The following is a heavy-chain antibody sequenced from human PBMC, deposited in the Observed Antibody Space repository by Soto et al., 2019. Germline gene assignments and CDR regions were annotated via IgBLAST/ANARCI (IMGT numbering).Heavy chain of an antibody. V-gene: IGHV4-4*02. D-gene: IGHD3-22*01. CDR3: ALRSMAVVPEY. Sequence: SETLSLTCAVSGVSISSSNWLSWVRQPPGKGLESIGYLYYGRSANYNPSLKSRVTLSVDTSTNQCSLTLSSMTAADTAVYYCALRSMAVVPEYWGQGTLVTVSS. J-gene: IGHJ4*02. CDR2: LYYGRSA. CDR1: GVSISSSNW.